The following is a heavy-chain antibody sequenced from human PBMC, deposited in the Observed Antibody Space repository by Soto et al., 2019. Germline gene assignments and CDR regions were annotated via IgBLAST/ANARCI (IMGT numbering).Heavy chain of an antibody. V-gene: IGHV3-9*01. D-gene: IGHD2-15*01. J-gene: IGHJ3*02. CDR1: GFTFDDYA. Sequence: GGSVRLSCAASGFTFDDYAMHWVRQAPGKGLEWVSGISWNSGNIGYADSVKGRFTISRDNAKNSLYLQMNSLRDEDTALYYCARDDEVVAATLDAFDIWGQGTMVTVSS. CDR3: ARDDEVVAATLDAFDI. CDR2: ISWNSGNI.